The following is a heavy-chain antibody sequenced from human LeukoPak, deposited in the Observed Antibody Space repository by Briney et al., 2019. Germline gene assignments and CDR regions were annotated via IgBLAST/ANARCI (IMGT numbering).Heavy chain of an antibody. CDR1: GYSIISDYF. D-gene: IGHD3-22*01. CDR2: IFHSGSV. Sequence: SETLSLTCIVSGYSIISDYFWGWVRQPPGKGPEWIGSIFHSGSVFYNPSLKSRVTISVDTSKNQFSLKLSSVTAADTAVYYCARRYYYDSSGYSPNWFDPWGQGTLVTVSS. V-gene: IGHV4-38-2*02. CDR3: ARRYYYDSSGYSPNWFDP. J-gene: IGHJ5*02.